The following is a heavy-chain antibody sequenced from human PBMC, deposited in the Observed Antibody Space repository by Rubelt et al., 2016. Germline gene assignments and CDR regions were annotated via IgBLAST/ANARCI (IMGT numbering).Heavy chain of an antibody. J-gene: IGHJ4*02. D-gene: IGHD4-23*01. CDR3: ARHEGRGNPFDY. V-gene: IGHV4-59*08. CDR1: GGSISSYY. CDR2: IYYSGST. Sequence: QVQLQESGPGLVKPSETLSLTCTVSGGSISSYYWSWIRQPPGKGLEWIGYIYYSGSTNYNPSLKSRFTLSVDPSKNQFSLKLSSVTAADTAVYYCARHEGRGNPFDYWGQGTLVTVSS.